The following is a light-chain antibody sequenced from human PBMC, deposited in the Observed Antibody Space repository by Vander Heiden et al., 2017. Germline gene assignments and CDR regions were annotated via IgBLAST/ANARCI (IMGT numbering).Light chain of an antibody. Sequence: SYDLTQQPSVSVSPGQTASITCSGDKLGDKYACWYQQKPGQSPVLVIYQDSKRPSGIPERFSGSNSGNTATLTISGTQAMDEADYYCQAWDSSTVVLGGGTKLTVL. CDR2: QDS. CDR1: KLGDKY. CDR3: QAWDSSTVV. V-gene: IGLV3-1*01. J-gene: IGLJ2*01.